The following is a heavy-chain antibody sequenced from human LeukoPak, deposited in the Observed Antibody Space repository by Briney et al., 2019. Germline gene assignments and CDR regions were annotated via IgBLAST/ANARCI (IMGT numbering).Heavy chain of an antibody. CDR2: IKKDASEK. Sequence: GGSPRLSCAASGFTFSSYWMSWVRQAPGKGLEWVANIKKDASEKYYVDSVKGRFTISRDNAKNSLFLQMDSLRAEDTAVYYCVGGPGYWGQGTLVIVSS. J-gene: IGHJ4*02. CDR1: GFTFSSYW. V-gene: IGHV3-7*01. D-gene: IGHD3-10*01. CDR3: VGGPGY.